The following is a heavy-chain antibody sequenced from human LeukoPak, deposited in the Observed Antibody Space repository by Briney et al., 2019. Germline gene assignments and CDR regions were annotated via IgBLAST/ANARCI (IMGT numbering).Heavy chain of an antibody. D-gene: IGHD3-10*01. CDR1: GLTFSSYP. CDR2: IRYDGSNK. V-gene: IGHV3-30*02. J-gene: IGHJ4*02. CDR3: AKDGVPSRWFGRNYFDY. Sequence: GGSLRLSCAACGLTFSSYPMHWVRQAPGKGLEWVAFIRYDGSNKYYADSVKGRFTISRDNSKNTLYLQMNSLRAEDTAVYYCAKDGVPSRWFGRNYFDYWGQGTLVTVSS.